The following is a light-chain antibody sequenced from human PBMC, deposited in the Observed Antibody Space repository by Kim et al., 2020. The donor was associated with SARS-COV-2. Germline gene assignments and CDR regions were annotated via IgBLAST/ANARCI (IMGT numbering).Light chain of an antibody. CDR1: QDISRS. CDR2: AAS. V-gene: IGKV1-27*01. Sequence: ASVGDRGTITRRASQDISRSVAWYQQRPGKVPNLLIYAASTLQSGVPSRFSGSGSGTEFTLTISSLQPEDVATYYCQKYDSAPWTFGPGTRVEIK. CDR3: QKYDSAPWT. J-gene: IGKJ1*01.